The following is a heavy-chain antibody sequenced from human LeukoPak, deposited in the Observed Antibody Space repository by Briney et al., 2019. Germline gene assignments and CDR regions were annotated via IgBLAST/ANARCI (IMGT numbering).Heavy chain of an antibody. V-gene: IGHV3-74*01. CDR2: INSDGSST. CDR3: ARDPILIRGYFDY. Sequence: GGSLRLSCAASGFTFSSYWMHWVRQAPGKGLLWVSRINSDGSSTSYADSVKGRFTISRDNAKNTLYLQMNSLRAEDTAVYYCARDPILIRGYFDYWGQGTLVTVSS. J-gene: IGHJ4*02. D-gene: IGHD3-10*01. CDR1: GFTFSSYW.